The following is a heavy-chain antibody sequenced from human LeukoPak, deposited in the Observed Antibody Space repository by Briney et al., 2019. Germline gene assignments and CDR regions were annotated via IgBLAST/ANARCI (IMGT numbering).Heavy chain of an antibody. J-gene: IGHJ3*02. Sequence: QPGGSLRLSCAASGFTFSNYGMSWVRQAPGKGLEWGSAISGSGGSTYYADSVKGRFTISRDNSKNTLYLQMNSLRAEDTAVYYCAKDGIRCSGGSCYGDAFDIWGQGTMVTVSS. CDR3: AKDGIRCSGGSCYGDAFDI. CDR1: GFTFSNYG. V-gene: IGHV3-23*01. D-gene: IGHD2-15*01. CDR2: ISGSGGST.